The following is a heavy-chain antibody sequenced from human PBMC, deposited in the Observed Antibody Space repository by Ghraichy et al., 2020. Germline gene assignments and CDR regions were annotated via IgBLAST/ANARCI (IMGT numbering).Heavy chain of an antibody. J-gene: IGHJ4*02. CDR3: AGRNRYSGSYSY. D-gene: IGHD1-26*01. CDR2: ISDSGNP. CDR1: GGSISTYS. V-gene: IGHV4-59*08. Sequence: ESLNISCIVSGGSISTYSWGWIRQPPGKGLEWIGYISDSGNPNYNPSLKSRVTISLDTSKRQFSLNLRSVTAADTAVYYCAGRNRYSGSYSYWGQGTLVTVSS.